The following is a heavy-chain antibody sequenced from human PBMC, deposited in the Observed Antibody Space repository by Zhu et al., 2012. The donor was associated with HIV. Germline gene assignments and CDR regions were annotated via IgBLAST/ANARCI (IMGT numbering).Heavy chain of an antibody. CDR1: GGSISSGDYY. J-gene: IGHJ6*03. CDR3: ARADGSGTYYYYYMDV. D-gene: IGHD3-10*01. V-gene: IGHV4-30-4*08. CDR2: IHHSGTT. Sequence: QVQLQELGPGLVKPSQTLSLTCTVSGGSISSGDYYWSWIRQPPGKGLEWIAYIHHSGTTYYNPSLKSRLSISIDTSKNQFSLRLSSVSAADTAVYFCARADGSGTYYYYYMDVWGKGTTVTVSS.